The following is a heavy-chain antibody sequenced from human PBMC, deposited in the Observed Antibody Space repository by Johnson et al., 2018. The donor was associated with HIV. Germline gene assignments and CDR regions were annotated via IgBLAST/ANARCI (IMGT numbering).Heavy chain of an antibody. V-gene: IGHV3-7*02. Sequence: VQLVESGGGVVQPGRSLRVSCAASGFTFRRYAMHWVRQTPGKGLEWVANIKQDGSEKYYADSVKGRFTVSREDAKNSLYLQMNSLRAGDTALYYCARAVCRGGRCYSHDAFDIWGQGTMVTVSS. J-gene: IGHJ3*02. CDR3: ARAVCRGGRCYSHDAFDI. D-gene: IGHD2-15*01. CDR1: GFTFRRYA. CDR2: IKQDGSEK.